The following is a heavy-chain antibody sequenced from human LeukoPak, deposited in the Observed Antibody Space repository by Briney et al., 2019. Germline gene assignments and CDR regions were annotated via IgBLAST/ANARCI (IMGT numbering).Heavy chain of an antibody. D-gene: IGHD3-3*01. CDR3: ARGSGWLPDN. CDR1: GGSIGSYF. V-gene: IGHV4-59*01. J-gene: IGHJ4*02. Sequence: SETLSLTCSVSGGSIGSYFWSWIRQHPGKGLEWIGNTYYAGRTNYNPSLKSRATISVDTSKNQFSLSLTSVTAADTAVYYCARGSGWLPDNWGQGTLVTVSS. CDR2: TYYAGRT.